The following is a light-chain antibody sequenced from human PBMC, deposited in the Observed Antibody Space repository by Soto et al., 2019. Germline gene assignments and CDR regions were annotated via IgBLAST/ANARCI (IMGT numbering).Light chain of an antibody. CDR3: QQYCSSFPYT. CDR2: GSS. Sequence: EVVLTQSPGTLSLSPGERATLSCRASQTVTNNYLAWYQQKPGQAPRLLIFGSSDRATGIPDRFSGSGSGTDFTLTISRLEPEDFAVYYCQQYCSSFPYTFGQGTKLEIK. CDR1: QTVTNNY. J-gene: IGKJ2*01. V-gene: IGKV3-20*01.